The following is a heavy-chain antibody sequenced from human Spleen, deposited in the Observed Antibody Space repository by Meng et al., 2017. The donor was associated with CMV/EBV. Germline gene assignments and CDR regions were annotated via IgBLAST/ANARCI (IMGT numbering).Heavy chain of an antibody. CDR2: ISPGDSNS. V-gene: IGHV5-51*01. CDR3: ARLRGCSISNCNSWFFDL. Sequence: GESLKISCKGSGYSFTSYWIGWVRQMPGKGLAWMGIISPGDSNSRYSPSLQGQVTISADKSVSTAYLQWSSLKASDTAMYYCARLRGCSISNCNSWFFDLWGRGTLVTVSS. CDR1: GYSFTSYW. D-gene: IGHD2-2*02. J-gene: IGHJ2*01.